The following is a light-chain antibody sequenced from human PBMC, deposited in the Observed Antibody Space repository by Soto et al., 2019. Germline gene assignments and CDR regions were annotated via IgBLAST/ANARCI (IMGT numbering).Light chain of an antibody. CDR2: DVI. V-gene: IGLV2-11*01. Sequence: QSALTQPRSVSGSPGQSVTLSCTGTSSDVGGYNYVSWYQQHPGKAPKLMIYDVITRPSGVPDRFSGSKSGNTASLTISGLQAEDVADYYCCSYAGSYTFVFGTGTNLTVL. J-gene: IGLJ1*01. CDR3: CSYAGSYTFV. CDR1: SSDVGGYNY.